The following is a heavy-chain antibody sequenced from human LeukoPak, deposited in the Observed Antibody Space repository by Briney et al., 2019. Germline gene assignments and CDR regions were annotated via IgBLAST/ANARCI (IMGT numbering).Heavy chain of an antibody. D-gene: IGHD3-22*01. Sequence: ASVKVSCKASGYTFIDYYLHWVRQAPGQGLEWMGWINPDNGGPNYAQKFQGRVTMTRDTSITTAYMELSRLRSDDTAVHYCVRGSRGILNYFDFWGQGTLVTVSS. V-gene: IGHV1-2*02. CDR2: INPDNGGP. CDR1: GYTFIDYY. CDR3: VRGSRGILNYFDF. J-gene: IGHJ4*02.